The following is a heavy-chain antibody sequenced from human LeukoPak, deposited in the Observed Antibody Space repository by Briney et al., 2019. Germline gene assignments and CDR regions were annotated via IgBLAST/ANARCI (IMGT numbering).Heavy chain of an antibody. Sequence: GESLEIPCEGSGYRFTSYWIAWARQMPGKGLEWMGIIYSGVSDTRYSPSFQGQVTISAAKSISTAYLQWSSLKASDTAMYYCARLTVLTGYYGKNTGDAFDIWGQGTMVTVSS. V-gene: IGHV5-51*01. J-gene: IGHJ3*02. CDR2: IYSGVSDT. CDR3: ARLTVLTGYYGKNTGDAFDI. D-gene: IGHD3-9*01. CDR1: GYRFTSYW.